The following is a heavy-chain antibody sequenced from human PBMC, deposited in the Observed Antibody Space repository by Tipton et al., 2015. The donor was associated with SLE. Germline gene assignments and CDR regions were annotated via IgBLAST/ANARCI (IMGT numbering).Heavy chain of an antibody. J-gene: IGHJ4*02. D-gene: IGHD3-9*01. Sequence: TLSLTCTVSGGSITNDNHYWSWIRQPAGKGLEWIGRIYASGSTNYNPSLKSRLTISVDTPKNQFSLNLSSVTAADTAVYYCARDTRDWFLSGSWGQGALGTVSS. V-gene: IGHV4-61*02. CDR2: IYASGST. CDR1: GGSITNDNHY. CDR3: ARDTRDWFLSGS.